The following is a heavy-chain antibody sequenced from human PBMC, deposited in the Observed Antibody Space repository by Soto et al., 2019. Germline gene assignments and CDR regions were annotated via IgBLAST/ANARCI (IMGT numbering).Heavy chain of an antibody. CDR3: ARPHYDFWSGYYNQSPYYFDY. Sequence: GGSLRLSCAVSGFTFSSYSMNWVRQAPGKGLEWVSSISSSSSYIYYADSVKGRFTISRDNAKNSLYLQMNSLRAEDTAVYYCARPHYDFWSGYYNQSPYYFDYWGQGTLVTVSS. J-gene: IGHJ4*02. V-gene: IGHV3-21*01. CDR2: ISSSSSYI. CDR1: GFTFSSYS. D-gene: IGHD3-3*01.